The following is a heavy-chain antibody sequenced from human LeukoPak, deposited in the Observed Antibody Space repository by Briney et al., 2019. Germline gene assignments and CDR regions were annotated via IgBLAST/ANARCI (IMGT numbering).Heavy chain of an antibody. V-gene: IGHV4-34*01. D-gene: IGHD3-9*01. CDR1: GGSFSGYY. CDR3: ARVVYDILTGYPDYYMDV. J-gene: IGHJ6*03. Sequence: SETLSLTCAVYGGSFSGYYWSWIRQPPGKGLEWIGSIYYSGSTYYNPSLKSRVTISVDTSKNQFSLKLSSVTAADTAVYYCARVVYDILTGYPDYYMDVWGKGTTVTISS. CDR2: IYYSGST.